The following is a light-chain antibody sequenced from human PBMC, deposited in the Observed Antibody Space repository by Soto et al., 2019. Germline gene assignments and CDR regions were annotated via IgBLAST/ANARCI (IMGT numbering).Light chain of an antibody. CDR3: QQYYDTPT. Sequence: DIVMTQSPDSLAVSLGARATVNCNSSQSVLDNSNKKNYLAWYRHKPGQPPKLLIHWASTRESGVPERFSGSGSGTDFTLTLSSLQAEDVAVYYCQQYYDTPTFGQGTRLEIK. CDR1: QSVLDNSNKKNY. V-gene: IGKV4-1*01. J-gene: IGKJ5*01. CDR2: WAS.